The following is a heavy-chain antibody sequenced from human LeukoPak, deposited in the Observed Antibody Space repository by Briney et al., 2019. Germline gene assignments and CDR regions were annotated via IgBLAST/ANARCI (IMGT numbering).Heavy chain of an antibody. CDR1: GYTFTSYD. Sequence: GASVKVSCKASGYTFTSYDINWVRQATGQGLEWMGWMNPNSGNTGYAQKFQGRVTITRNTSISTAYMELSSLRSEDTAVYYCASAQPYDSGSTLYWGQGTLVTVSS. CDR2: MNPNSGNT. CDR3: ASAQPYDSGSTLY. J-gene: IGHJ4*02. D-gene: IGHD3-22*01. V-gene: IGHV1-8*03.